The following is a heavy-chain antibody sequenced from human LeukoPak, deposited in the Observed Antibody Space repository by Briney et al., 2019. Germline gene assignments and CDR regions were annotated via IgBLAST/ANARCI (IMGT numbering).Heavy chain of an antibody. Sequence: PGGSLRLSCAASGFTFSSHWMNWVRQAPGKGLEWVAVISYDGSNKYYADSVKGRFTISRDNSKNTLYLQMNSLRAEDTAVYYCAIITGTPFDYWGQGTLVTVSS. CDR2: ISYDGSNK. V-gene: IGHV3-30-3*01. CDR1: GFTFSSHW. D-gene: IGHD1-7*01. J-gene: IGHJ4*02. CDR3: AIITGTPFDY.